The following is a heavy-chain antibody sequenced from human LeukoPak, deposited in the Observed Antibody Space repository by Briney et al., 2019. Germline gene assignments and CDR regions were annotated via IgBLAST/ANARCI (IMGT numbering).Heavy chain of an antibody. V-gene: IGHV4-34*01. Sequence: SETLSLTCAVYGGSFSGYYWSWIRQPPGKGLEWIGEINHSGSTNYNPSLKSRVAISVDTSKNQFPLKLSSVTAADTAVYYCATKGPRRGYFDYWGQGTLVAVSS. CDR3: ATKGPRRGYFDY. CDR1: GGSFSGYY. CDR2: INHSGST. J-gene: IGHJ4*02.